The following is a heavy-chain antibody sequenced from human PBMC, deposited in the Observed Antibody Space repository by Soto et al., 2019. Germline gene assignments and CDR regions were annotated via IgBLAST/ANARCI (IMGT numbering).Heavy chain of an antibody. CDR3: AKGIGYGSGSHFDH. CDR2: ITWNSGTI. J-gene: IGHJ4*02. D-gene: IGHD3-10*01. V-gene: IGHV3-9*01. CDR1: GFTFDDYA. Sequence: EVQLVESGGDLVQPGRSLRLSCAASGFTFDDYAMFWVRQAPGKGLEWVSGITWNSGTIGYADSVKGRFTISRDNNKNSLYEQMNSLRVEDTAFYYCAKGIGYGSGSHFDHWGQGTLVTVSS.